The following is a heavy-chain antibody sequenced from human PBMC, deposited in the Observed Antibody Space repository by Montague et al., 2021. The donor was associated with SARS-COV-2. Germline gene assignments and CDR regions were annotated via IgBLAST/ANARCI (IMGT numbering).Heavy chain of an antibody. Sequence: SETLSLTCTVSGGSISSPDYYWGWIRQSPGKGLEWIGSISYAGRTYYNPSLRSRVSFSMDTSKNHFSLSLNSVTAADTATYYCARGQVTVFAILIAFPAAGAIDVWGQGTTVTVS. CDR3: ARGQVTVFAILIAFPAAGAIDV. D-gene: IGHD3-16*02. CDR1: GGSISSPDYY. J-gene: IGHJ3*01. CDR2: ISYAGRT. V-gene: IGHV4-39*02.